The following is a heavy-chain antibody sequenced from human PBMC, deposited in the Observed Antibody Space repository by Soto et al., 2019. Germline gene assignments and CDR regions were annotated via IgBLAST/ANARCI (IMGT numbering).Heavy chain of an antibody. V-gene: IGHV1-69*02. Sequence: GASVKVSCKASGGTFSSYTISWVRQAPGQGLEWMGRIIPILGIANYAQKFQGRVTITADKSTSTAYMELSSLRSEDTAVYYCARTHGQYEYYMDVWGKGTTVTVSS. CDR2: IIPILGIA. D-gene: IGHD4-4*01. CDR3: ARTHGQYEYYMDV. CDR1: GGTFSSYT. J-gene: IGHJ6*03.